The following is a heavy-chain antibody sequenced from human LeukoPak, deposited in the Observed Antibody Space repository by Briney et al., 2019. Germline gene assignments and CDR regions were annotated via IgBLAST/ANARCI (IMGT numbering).Heavy chain of an antibody. J-gene: IGHJ4*02. Sequence: ASVKVSCKASGYTFTSYYMHWVRQAPGQGLEWMGIINPSGGSTSYAQKFQGRVTMTRDMSPSTVYMELSSLRSEDTAVYYCARGPVVGATTGDFDYWGQGTLVTVSS. CDR3: ARGPVVGATTGDFDY. D-gene: IGHD1-26*01. CDR1: GYTFTSYY. CDR2: INPSGGST. V-gene: IGHV1-46*01.